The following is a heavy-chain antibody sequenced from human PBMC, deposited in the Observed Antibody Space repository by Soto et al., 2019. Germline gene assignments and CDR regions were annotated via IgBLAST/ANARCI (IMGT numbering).Heavy chain of an antibody. CDR1: GFTISGKKY. CDR3: ATWHEREHAYDV. J-gene: IGHJ3*01. V-gene: IGHV3-53*01. CDR2: LCAVDGS. Sequence: DVQLVESGGGLIQPGESLRLSCVAFGFTISGKKYVAWVRQAPGKGLEWGSALCAVDGSFYADSVKGRFTTSSDSSKTTVYLQMNDLRPDDTAVYYCATWHEREHAYDVWGQGTTVTVSS. D-gene: IGHD1-1*01.